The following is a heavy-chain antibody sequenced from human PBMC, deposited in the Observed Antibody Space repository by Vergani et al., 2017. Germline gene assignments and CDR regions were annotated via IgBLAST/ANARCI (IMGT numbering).Heavy chain of an antibody. CDR1: GFTFSSYG. Sequence: QVQLVESGGGVVQPGRSLRLSCAASGFTFSSYGMHWVRVAPGKGLEWVAVISYDGSNKYYADSVKGRFTISRDNSKNTLYLQMNSLRAEDTAVYYCAKSDGGSSPVGFDYWGQGTLVTVSS. V-gene: IGHV3-30*18. J-gene: IGHJ4*02. D-gene: IGHD4-23*01. CDR2: ISYDGSNK. CDR3: AKSDGGSSPVGFDY.